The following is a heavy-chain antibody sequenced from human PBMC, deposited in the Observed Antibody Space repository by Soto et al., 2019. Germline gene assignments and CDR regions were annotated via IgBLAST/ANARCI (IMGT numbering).Heavy chain of an antibody. CDR2: ISGSGGST. CDR1: GFTFSSYA. Sequence: EVQLLESGGGLVQPGGSLRLSCAASGFTFSSYAMSWVRQAPGKGLEWVSAISGSGGSTYYADSVKGRFTISRDNPKKTLYLQMNSLRAEDTAVYYCAKAERGSGSYYYWGQGTLVTGSS. D-gene: IGHD3-10*01. V-gene: IGHV3-23*01. J-gene: IGHJ4*02. CDR3: AKAERGSGSYYY.